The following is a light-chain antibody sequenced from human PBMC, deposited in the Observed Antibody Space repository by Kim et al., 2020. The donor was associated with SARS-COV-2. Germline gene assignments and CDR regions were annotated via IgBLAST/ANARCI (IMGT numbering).Light chain of an antibody. CDR1: SSDVGGYNY. Sequence: QSALTQPASVSGSPVQSITISCTGTSSDVGGYNYVSWYQQHPGKAPKLMIYDVSNRPSGVSNRFSGSKSGNMASLTISGLQAEDEADYYCSSYTSSSTLVVFGGGTQLTVL. V-gene: IGLV2-14*03. J-gene: IGLJ2*01. CDR2: DVS. CDR3: SSYTSSSTLVV.